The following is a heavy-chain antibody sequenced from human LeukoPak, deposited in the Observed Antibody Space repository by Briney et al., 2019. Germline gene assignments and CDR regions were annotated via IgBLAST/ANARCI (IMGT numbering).Heavy chain of an antibody. CDR3: ARVGSSYYYYGMDV. D-gene: IGHD2-15*01. CDR1: GFTFSSYA. J-gene: IGHJ6*02. CDR2: ISSNGGST. V-gene: IGHV3-64*01. Sequence: GGSLRLSRAASGFTFSSYAMHWVRQAPGKGLEYVSAISSNGGSTYYANSVKGRFTISRDNSKNTLYLQMGSLRAEDMAVYYCARVGSSYYYYGMDVWGQGTTVTVSS.